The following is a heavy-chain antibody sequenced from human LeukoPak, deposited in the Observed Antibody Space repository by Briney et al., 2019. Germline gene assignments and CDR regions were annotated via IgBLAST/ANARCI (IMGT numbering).Heavy chain of an antibody. D-gene: IGHD2-2*01. J-gene: IGHJ3*02. CDR3: ARGRDLIVVVPAAPGAFDI. CDR1: GGSISSGGYY. CDR2: IYHSGST. V-gene: IGHV4-30-2*01. Sequence: SETLSLTCTVSGGSISSGGYYWSWIRQPPGKGLEWIGYIYHSGSTYYNPSLKRRVTISVDRSKNQFSLKLSSVTAADTAVYYCARGRDLIVVVPAAPGAFDIWGQGTMVTVSS.